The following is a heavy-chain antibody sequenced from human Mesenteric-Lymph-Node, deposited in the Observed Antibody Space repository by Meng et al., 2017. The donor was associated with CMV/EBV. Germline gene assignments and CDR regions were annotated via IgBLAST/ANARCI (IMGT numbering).Heavy chain of an antibody. CDR1: FSLSASGVG. V-gene: IGHV2-5*02. CDR3: AHRGYSGYDLYYFDY. J-gene: IGHJ4*02. D-gene: IGHD5-12*01. CDR2: INWDDDK. Sequence: FSLSASGVGVGWIRQPPGKALEWLALINWDDDKRYSPSLKSRLTITKDTSKNQVVLTMTNMDPVDTATYYCAHRGYSGYDLYYFDYWGQGTLVTVSS.